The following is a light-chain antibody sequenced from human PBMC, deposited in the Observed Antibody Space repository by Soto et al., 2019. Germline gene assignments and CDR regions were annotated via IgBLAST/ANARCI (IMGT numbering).Light chain of an antibody. V-gene: IGKV1-33*01. CDR2: VAS. J-gene: IGKJ5*01. CDR3: QHYDNLPPG. Sequence: DIQMTQCTPSVSASIGDRVTITCEASQDISNHLNWYQQKPGKAPKLLIHVASNLETGVPSRFSGSGSGTDFTFTISSLQPEDSATYYCQHYDNLPPGFGQGTRLEIK. CDR1: QDISNH.